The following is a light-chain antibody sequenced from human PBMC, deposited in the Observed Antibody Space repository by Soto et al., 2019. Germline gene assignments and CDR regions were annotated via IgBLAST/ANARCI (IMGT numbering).Light chain of an antibody. V-gene: IGLV4-69*01. J-gene: IGLJ7*01. CDR3: QTWGTGLRAV. Sequence: QSVLTQSPSASASLGASVKLTCTLSSGHSSYAIAWHQQQPEKGPRYLMKVNSDGSHSKGDGIPDRFSGSSSGAECYLTISSLQSEDEADYYCQTWGTGLRAVFGGGTQLTVL. CDR2: VNSDGSH. CDR1: SGHSSYA.